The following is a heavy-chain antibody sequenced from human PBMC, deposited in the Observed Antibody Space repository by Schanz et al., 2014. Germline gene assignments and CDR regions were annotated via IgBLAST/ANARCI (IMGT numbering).Heavy chain of an antibody. CDR1: GYTLTHYA. J-gene: IGHJ3*02. Sequence: QVQLVESGSELKKPGASVKVSCKASGYTLTHYAMNWVRQAPGQGLEWLGIINPSGVSTSSAQEFQGRVTMTRDTSTSTLQMELSGLRSEDTAVYYCARGIFEAPRDALDIWGQGTMITVSS. CDR3: ARGIFEAPRDALDI. D-gene: IGHD3-9*01. V-gene: IGHV1-46*01. CDR2: INPSGVST.